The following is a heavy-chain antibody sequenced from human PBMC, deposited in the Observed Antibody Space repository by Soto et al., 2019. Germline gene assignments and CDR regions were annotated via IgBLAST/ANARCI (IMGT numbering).Heavy chain of an antibody. Sequence: PGGSLRLSCAASGFTFSSYAMSWVRQAPGKGLEWISAISCSGGSTYYADSVKGRFTISRDNSKNTLYLQMNSLRAEDTAVYYCAKTTPMIVVVTGFDYWGQGTLVTVSS. CDR1: GFTFSSYA. V-gene: IGHV3-23*01. CDR3: AKTTPMIVVVTGFDY. J-gene: IGHJ4*02. CDR2: ISCSGGST. D-gene: IGHD3-22*01.